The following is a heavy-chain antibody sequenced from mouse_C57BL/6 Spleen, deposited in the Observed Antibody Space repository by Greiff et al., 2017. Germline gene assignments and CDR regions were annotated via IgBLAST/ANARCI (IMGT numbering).Heavy chain of an antibody. CDR3: AHYYGSRYWDFDV. V-gene: IGHV14-2*01. J-gene: IGHJ1*03. CDR1: GFNIKDYY. Sequence: DVQLQESGAELVKPGASVKLSCTASGFNIKDYYMHWVKQRTEQGLEWIGRIDPEDGETKYAPKFQGKDTITADTSSNTAYLQLSSLTSEDTAVYYCAHYYGSRYWDFDVWGTGTTVTVSS. D-gene: IGHD1-1*01. CDR2: IDPEDGET.